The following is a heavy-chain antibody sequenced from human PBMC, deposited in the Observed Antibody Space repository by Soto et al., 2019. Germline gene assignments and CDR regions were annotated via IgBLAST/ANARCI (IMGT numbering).Heavy chain of an antibody. CDR2: INPNSGGT. D-gene: IGHD3-22*01. J-gene: IGHJ4*02. CDR1: GYTFTGDY. CDR3: ARDPGDDSSGYYYFDY. V-gene: IGHV1-2*04. Sequence: GASVKVSCKASGYTFTGDYMHWVRQAPGQGLEWMGWINPNSGGTNYAQKFQGWVTMTRDTSISTAYMELSRLRSDDTAVYYCARDPGDDSSGYYYFDYWGQGTLVTVSS.